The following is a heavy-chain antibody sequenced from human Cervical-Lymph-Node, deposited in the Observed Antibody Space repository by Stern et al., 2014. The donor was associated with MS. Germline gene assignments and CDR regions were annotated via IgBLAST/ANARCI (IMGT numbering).Heavy chain of an antibody. CDR3: ARGDYGDYNWFDP. D-gene: IGHD4-17*01. Sequence: QVQLVESGAEVKKPGSSVNVSCKASGGTFRGYGITWVRQAPGQGLEWMGRLIPLVGVARYAPRFQGRVTITADKSMTTGYMELSSLTSDDTAVYYCARGDYGDYNWFDPWGLGTLVTVSS. V-gene: IGHV1-69*09. CDR1: GGTFRGYG. CDR2: LIPLVGVA. J-gene: IGHJ5*02.